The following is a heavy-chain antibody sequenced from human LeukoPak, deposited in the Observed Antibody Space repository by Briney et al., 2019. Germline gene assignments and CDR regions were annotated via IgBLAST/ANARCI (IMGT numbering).Heavy chain of an antibody. Sequence: GGSLRLSCAASGFTFSTSSMHWVRQAPGKGLVWVSRINGDGSGINYADSVKGRFSVSRANAKNTLYLQMNSLRAEDTAVYFCARSINWYYDPWGRGTLVTVSS. V-gene: IGHV3-74*01. D-gene: IGHD3-10*01. CDR1: GFTFSTSS. CDR3: ARSINWYYDP. CDR2: INGDGSGI. J-gene: IGHJ2*01.